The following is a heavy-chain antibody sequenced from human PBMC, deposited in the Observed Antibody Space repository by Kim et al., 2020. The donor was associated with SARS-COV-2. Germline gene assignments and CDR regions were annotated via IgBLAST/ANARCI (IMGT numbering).Heavy chain of an antibody. J-gene: IGHJ4*02. CDR2: IYYDGTT. V-gene: IGHV3-66*01. Sequence: GGSLRLSCVASGFTVSNNYMSWVRQTPGKGLEWVSIIYYDGTTYYTDSVKDRFTISRDNSKNTLYLQMNSLRAEDTSVYYCARWSGTYYDYWGQGTLVTV. CDR3: ARWSGTYYDY. D-gene: IGHD3-3*01. CDR1: GFTVSNNY.